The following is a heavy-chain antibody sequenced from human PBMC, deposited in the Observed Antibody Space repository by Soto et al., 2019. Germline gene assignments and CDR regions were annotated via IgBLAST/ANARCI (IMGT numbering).Heavy chain of an antibody. CDR2: IDPSDSQT. Sequence: GEPLKISCKGSGYSFAGYWITWVRQKPGKGLEWMGRIDPSDSQTYYSPSFRGHVTISVTKSITTVFLQWSSLRASDTTMYYCARQIYDSDTGPNFQYYFDSWGQGTPVTVSS. CDR3: ARQIYDSDTGPNFQYYFDS. V-gene: IGHV5-10-1*01. D-gene: IGHD3-22*01. CDR1: GYSFAGYW. J-gene: IGHJ4*02.